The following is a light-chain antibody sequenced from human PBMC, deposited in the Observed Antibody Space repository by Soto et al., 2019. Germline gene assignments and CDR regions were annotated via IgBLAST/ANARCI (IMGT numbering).Light chain of an antibody. CDR1: QSVTSSY. J-gene: IGKJ4*01. Sequence: EIVLTQSPGILSLSPGERATLSCRASQSVTSSYLAWYQQKPGQAPRLLIYGASSRATGIPDRFSGSGSGTDFPLTISRLEPEDFAVYYCQQYDTSPLTFGGGTRVDIK. V-gene: IGKV3-20*01. CDR3: QQYDTSPLT. CDR2: GAS.